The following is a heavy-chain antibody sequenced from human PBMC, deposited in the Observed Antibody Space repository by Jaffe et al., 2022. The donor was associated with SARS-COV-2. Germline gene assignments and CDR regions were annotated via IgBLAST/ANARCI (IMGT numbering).Heavy chain of an antibody. J-gene: IGHJ4*02. CDR2: IHYSGST. Sequence: QLQLQESGPGLVKPSETLSLTCTVSGGSISTSSYYWGWIRQPPGKGLEWIGSIHYSGSTHYSPSLKSRVTLFVDTSKNQFSLRLDSVTATDTAVYYCARHSLGSGRTGLNYFNYWGQGTLVTVSS. D-gene: IGHD6-19*01. CDR1: GGSISTSSYY. V-gene: IGHV4-39*01. CDR3: ARHSLGSGRTGLNYFNY.